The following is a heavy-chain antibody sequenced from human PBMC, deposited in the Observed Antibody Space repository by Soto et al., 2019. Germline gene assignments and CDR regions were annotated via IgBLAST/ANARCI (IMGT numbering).Heavy chain of an antibody. CDR3: ASGHCSGDCYSDY. D-gene: IGHD2-21*02. V-gene: IGHV1-3*04. J-gene: IGHJ4*02. CDR2: ISTGNSNT. CDR1: GYTFTNYP. Sequence: GASVKVSCKASGYTFTNYPMHWVRQAPGQGLEWLGWISTGNSNTKCSQRFQGRVTITWDTPATTTYIELTSLRSEDTAVYYCASGHCSGDCYSDYWGQGTLVTVSS.